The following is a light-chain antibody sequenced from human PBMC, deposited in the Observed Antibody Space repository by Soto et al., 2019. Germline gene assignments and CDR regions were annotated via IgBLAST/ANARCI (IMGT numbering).Light chain of an antibody. Sequence: QSVLTQPPSVSVAPGQRVTIPCTGSSSNIGAGYDGHWYQQLPGTAPKLLIYGNSNRPSGVPDRFSGSKSGTSASLAITGLQAEDEADYYCQSYDSRLSAYVFGTGTKVNVL. V-gene: IGLV1-40*01. CDR2: GNS. CDR3: QSYDSRLSAYV. CDR1: SSNIGAGYD. J-gene: IGLJ1*01.